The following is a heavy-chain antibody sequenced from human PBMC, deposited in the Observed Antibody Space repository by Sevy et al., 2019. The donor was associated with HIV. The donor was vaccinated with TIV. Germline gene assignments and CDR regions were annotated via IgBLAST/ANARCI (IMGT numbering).Heavy chain of an antibody. CDR2: IRYDGSNK. CDR1: GFTFSSYG. D-gene: IGHD3-16*02. CDR3: AKDIMITFGGVIAPFGMDV. Sequence: GGSLRLSCAASGFTFSSYGMHWVRQAPGKGLEWVAFIRYDGSNKYYADSVKGRFTISRDNSKNTLYLQMNSLRAEDTAVYYCAKDIMITFGGVIAPFGMDVWGQGTTVTDSS. J-gene: IGHJ6*02. V-gene: IGHV3-30*02.